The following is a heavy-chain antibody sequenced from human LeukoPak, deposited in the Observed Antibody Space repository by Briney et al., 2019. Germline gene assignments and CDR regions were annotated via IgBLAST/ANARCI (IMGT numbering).Heavy chain of an antibody. J-gene: IGHJ5*02. CDR2: IIPILGIA. V-gene: IGHV1-69*04. D-gene: IGHD6-13*01. CDR3: ARAGIAEFTRFDP. Sequence: ASVKVSCKASGGTFSSYAISWVRQAPGQGLEWMGRIIPILGIANYAQKFQGRVTITADKSTSTAYMELSSLRSEDTAVYYCARAGIAEFTRFDPWGQGTLVTVSS. CDR1: GGTFSSYA.